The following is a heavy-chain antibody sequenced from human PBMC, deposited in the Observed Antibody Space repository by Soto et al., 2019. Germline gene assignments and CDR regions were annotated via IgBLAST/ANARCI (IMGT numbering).Heavy chain of an antibody. CDR3: VKFRSGAHDYSDLDV. J-gene: IGHJ6*03. V-gene: IGHV3-23*01. Sequence: DVQLLESGGGLAQRGGPLRLSCAASGFSFSTYGMNWVRQAPGQGLEWVSYGGSGGSTHYADSVKGRVTISRDTAKHALYLPMNSLRAEDTAVYYWVKFRSGAHDYSDLDVLGNGTAVTVSS. CDR2: GGSGGST. CDR1: GFSFSTYG. D-gene: IGHD3-3*01.